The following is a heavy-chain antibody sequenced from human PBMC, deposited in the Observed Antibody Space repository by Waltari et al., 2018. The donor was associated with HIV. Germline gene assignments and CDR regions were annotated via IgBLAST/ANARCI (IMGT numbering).Heavy chain of an antibody. CDR2: ITTTGDT. V-gene: IGHV3-13*01. CDR3: ARGPHSSFDYWGGYPF. J-gene: IGHJ4*02. Sequence: GLVPPGGSLRLSCAASGFIFSDYAMHWVRQITGKGLEWVSAITTTGDTFYPDSVKGRFTISRENADRSFYLQMNDLKVGDTAVYYCARGPHSSFDYWGGYPFWGQGTLVTVSA. D-gene: IGHD2-21*01. CDR1: GFIFSDYA.